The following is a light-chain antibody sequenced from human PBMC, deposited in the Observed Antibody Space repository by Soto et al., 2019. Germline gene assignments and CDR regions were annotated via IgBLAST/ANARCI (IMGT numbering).Light chain of an antibody. V-gene: IGKV4-1*01. CDR2: WAS. CDR1: QSVLYSSNNKNY. J-gene: IGKJ2*01. CDR3: QQYYGTPYT. Sequence: DMVMTQSPDSLAVSLGERATINCKSSQSVLYSSNNKNYLAWYQQRPGQPPKLLIYWASTRESGVPDRFSGSGSGTDFTLTISSLQAEDVAFYYCQQYYGTPYTFGQGNKLEIK.